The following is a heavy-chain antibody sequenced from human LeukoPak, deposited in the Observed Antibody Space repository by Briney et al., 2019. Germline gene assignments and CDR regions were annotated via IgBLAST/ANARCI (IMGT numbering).Heavy chain of an antibody. V-gene: IGHV3-21*01. Sequence: GGSLRLSCAASGFTFSSYSMNWVRQAPGKELEWVSSISSSSSYIYYADSVKGRFTISRDNAKNSLHLQMNSLRAEDTAVYYCARTTVVNSPFDYWGQGTLVTVSS. CDR1: GFTFSSYS. CDR3: ARTTVVNSPFDY. J-gene: IGHJ4*02. CDR2: ISSSSSYI. D-gene: IGHD4-17*01.